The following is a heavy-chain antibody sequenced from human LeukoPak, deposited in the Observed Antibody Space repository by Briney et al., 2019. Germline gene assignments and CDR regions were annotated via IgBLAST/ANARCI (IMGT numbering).Heavy chain of an antibody. J-gene: IGHJ5*02. CDR1: GYTFTSYD. D-gene: IGHD6-19*01. CDR3: ARGPGYSSGWSTGMPKGWFDP. CDR2: MNPNSGNT. V-gene: IGHV1-8*01. Sequence: SVQVSCKTSGYTFTSYDINWVGQATGQGLEGMGWMNPNSGNTGYAQKFQGRVTMTRNTSINTAYMELSSLGSEDTAVYYCARGPGYSSGWSTGMPKGWFDPWGQGTLVTVSS.